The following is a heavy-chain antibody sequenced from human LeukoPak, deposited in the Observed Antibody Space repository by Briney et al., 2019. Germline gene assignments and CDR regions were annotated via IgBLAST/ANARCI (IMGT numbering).Heavy chain of an antibody. D-gene: IGHD3-22*01. Sequence: RPSETLSLTCTVSGGSISSYYWSWIRQPPGKGLEWIGYIYYSGSTNYNPSLKSRVTISVDTSKNQFSLKLSSVTAADTAVYYCARDLPYDSSGYYHDGGFDYWGQGTLVTVSS. J-gene: IGHJ4*02. CDR1: GGSISSYY. CDR2: IYYSGST. V-gene: IGHV4-59*01. CDR3: ARDLPYDSSGYYHDGGFDY.